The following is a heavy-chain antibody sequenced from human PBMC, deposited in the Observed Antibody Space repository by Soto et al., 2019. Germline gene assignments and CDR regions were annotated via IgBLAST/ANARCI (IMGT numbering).Heavy chain of an antibody. Sequence: QVQPVESGGGVVQPGRSLRLSCAASGFTFSSYAMHWVRQAPGKGLEWVAVISYDGSNKYYADSVKGRFTISRDNSKNTLYLQMNRLSAEDTAVYYCARDSGDGDYGPWCYWGQGTLVTVSS. V-gene: IGHV3-30-3*01. CDR3: ARDSGDGDYGPWCY. CDR2: ISYDGSNK. CDR1: GFTFSSYA. D-gene: IGHD3-10*01. J-gene: IGHJ4*02.